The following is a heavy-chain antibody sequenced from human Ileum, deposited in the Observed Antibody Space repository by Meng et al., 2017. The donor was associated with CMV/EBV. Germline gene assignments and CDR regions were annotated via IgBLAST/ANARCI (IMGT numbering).Heavy chain of an antibody. Sequence: SQTLSLTGTVSGGSISSSSYYWGWIRQPPGKGLEWIGSIYYSGSTYYNPSLKSRVTISVDTSKNQFSLKMSPVTAADTAVYFCARRETKIYDSSAYWGWGQGTLVTVSS. CDR2: IYYSGST. CDR3: ARRETKIYDSSAYWG. CDR1: GGSISSSSYY. J-gene: IGHJ4*02. V-gene: IGHV4-39*01. D-gene: IGHD3-22*01.